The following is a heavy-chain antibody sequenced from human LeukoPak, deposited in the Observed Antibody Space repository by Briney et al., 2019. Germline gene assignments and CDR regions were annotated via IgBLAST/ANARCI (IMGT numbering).Heavy chain of an antibody. V-gene: IGHV3-21*01. J-gene: IGHJ6*03. CDR3: ARYDRGNREYYYYYMDV. D-gene: IGHD3-9*01. CDR1: GFTFSSYS. CDR2: ISSSSSYI. Sequence: GGSLRLSYAASGFTFSSYSMNWVRQAPGKGLEWVSSISSSSSYIYYADSVKGRFSISRDNAKNSLYLQMNSLRAEDTAVYYCARYDRGNREYYYYYMDVWGKGTTVTVSS.